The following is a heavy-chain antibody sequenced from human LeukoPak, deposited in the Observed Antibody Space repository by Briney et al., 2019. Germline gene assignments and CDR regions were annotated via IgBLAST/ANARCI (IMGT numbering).Heavy chain of an antibody. D-gene: IGHD1-26*01. CDR2: ISGSGGST. CDR3: AKGQRWELPFDY. Sequence: GASLRLSCAASGFTFSNYATSWVRQAPGKGLEWVSAISGSGGSTYYADSVKGRFTISRDNSKNTLYLQMNSLRAEDTAVYSCAKGQRWELPFDYWGQGTLVIVSS. CDR1: GFTFSNYA. V-gene: IGHV3-23*01. J-gene: IGHJ4*02.